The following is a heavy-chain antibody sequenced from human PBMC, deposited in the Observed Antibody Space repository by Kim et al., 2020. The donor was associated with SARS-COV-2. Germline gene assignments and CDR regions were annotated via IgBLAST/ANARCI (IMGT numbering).Heavy chain of an antibody. D-gene: IGHD3-16*01. V-gene: IGHV3-11*05. J-gene: IGHJ4*02. CDR3: ARDLDSGLGY. CDR2: YT. Sequence: YTNYADSVKGRFTISRDNAKNSLYLQMNSLRAEDTAVYYCARDLDSGLGYWGQGTLVTVSS.